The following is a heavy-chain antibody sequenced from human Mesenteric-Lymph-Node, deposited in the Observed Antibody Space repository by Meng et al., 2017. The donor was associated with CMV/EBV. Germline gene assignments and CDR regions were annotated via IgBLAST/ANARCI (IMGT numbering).Heavy chain of an antibody. Sequence: ASVKVSCKASGYTFSDYYVNWVRQAPGQGLEWMGWINPNSGGTNYAQKFQGRVTMTRDTSISTAYMELSSLRSDDTGVYYCARDRDDHPIYWGQGTLVTVSS. CDR2: INPNSGGT. J-gene: IGHJ4*02. CDR3: ARDRDDHPIY. V-gene: IGHV1-2*02. D-gene: IGHD3-16*01. CDR1: GYTFSDYY.